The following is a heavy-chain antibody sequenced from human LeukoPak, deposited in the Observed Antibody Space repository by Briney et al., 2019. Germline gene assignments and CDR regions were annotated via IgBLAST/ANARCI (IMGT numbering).Heavy chain of an antibody. CDR1: GFTFSDYT. D-gene: IGHD1-26*01. CDR3: ARDGT. J-gene: IGHJ5*02. V-gene: IGHV3-21*01. CDR2: ISASGTSI. Sequence: NPGGSLRLSCATSGFTFSDYTMNWVRQAPGKGLEWVSFISASGTSIYYADSVRGRFTISRDNAKNSLYLQMNSLRAEDTAVYFCARDGTWGPGTLVTVSS.